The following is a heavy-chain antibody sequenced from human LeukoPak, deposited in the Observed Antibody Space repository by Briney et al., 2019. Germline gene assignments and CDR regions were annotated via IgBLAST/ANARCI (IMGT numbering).Heavy chain of an antibody. J-gene: IGHJ4*02. CDR3: ARANSLYIDY. Sequence: GGSLRLSCAASGFTFSSYGMHWVRQAPGKGLVWVSRVNIDGSSTMYADSVKGRFTISRDNAKNTLYLQMNSLRAEDTAVYYCARANSLYIDYWGQGTLVTVSS. V-gene: IGHV3-74*03. CDR2: VNIDGSST. CDR1: GFTFSSYG. D-gene: IGHD1-1*01.